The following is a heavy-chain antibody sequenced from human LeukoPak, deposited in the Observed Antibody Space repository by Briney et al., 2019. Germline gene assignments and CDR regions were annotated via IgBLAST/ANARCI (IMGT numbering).Heavy chain of an antibody. CDR2: IYYSGST. J-gene: IGHJ3*02. Sequence: SETLSLTCTVSGGSISSYYWSWIRQPPGKGLEWIGYIYYSGSTNYNPSLKSRVTISVDTSENQFSLKLSSVTAADTAVYYCARYYDYVWGSYRDDAFDIWGQGTMVTVSS. V-gene: IGHV4-59*01. D-gene: IGHD3-16*02. CDR1: GGSISSYY. CDR3: ARYYDYVWGSYRDDAFDI.